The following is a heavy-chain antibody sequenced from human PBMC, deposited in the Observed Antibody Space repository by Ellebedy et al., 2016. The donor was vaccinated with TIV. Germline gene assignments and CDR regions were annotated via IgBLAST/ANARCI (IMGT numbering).Heavy chain of an antibody. J-gene: IGHJ4*02. CDR3: ARGSDTSGYYSRFDY. CDR1: GGSVSMYY. D-gene: IGHD3-22*01. CDR2: VYYTGST. Sequence: GSLRLXCTVFGGSVSMYYWSWLRQPPGKGLEWIGNVYYTGSTECNPSLKTRVTMSVDMSKNQFSLKLSSVTAADTAVYFCARGSDTSGYYSRFDYWGQGTLVTVSS. V-gene: IGHV4-59*02.